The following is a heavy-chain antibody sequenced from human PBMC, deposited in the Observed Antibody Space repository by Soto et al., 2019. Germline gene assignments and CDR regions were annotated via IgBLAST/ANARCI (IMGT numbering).Heavy chain of an antibody. CDR3: ASRGIAAAGRNY. CDR1: GFTFSSYA. CDR2: ISYDGSNK. V-gene: IGHV3-30-3*01. Sequence: PGGSLRLSCAASGFTFSSYAMHWVRQAPGKGLEWVAVISYDGSNKYYADSVKGRFTISRDNSKNTLYLQMNSLRAEDTAVYYCASRGIAAAGRNYWGQGTLVTVSS. D-gene: IGHD6-13*01. J-gene: IGHJ4*02.